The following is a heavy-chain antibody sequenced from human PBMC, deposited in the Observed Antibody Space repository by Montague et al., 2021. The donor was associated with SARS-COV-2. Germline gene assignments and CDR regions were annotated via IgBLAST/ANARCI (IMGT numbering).Heavy chain of an antibody. CDR1: GGSISSNY. CDR2: IYYSGST. J-gene: IGHJ6*02. CDR3: ARDGGIGDSGSNTWSYYYYGMDV. Sequence: SETLSLTCTVSGGSISSNYWNWIRQPPGRGLEWIGYIYYSGSTNYNPSLKSRVTISVDTSKNQFSLKLSSVTAADTAVYYCARDGGIGDSGSNTWSYYYYGMDVWGQGTTVTVSS. D-gene: IGHD3-22*01. V-gene: IGHV4-59*12.